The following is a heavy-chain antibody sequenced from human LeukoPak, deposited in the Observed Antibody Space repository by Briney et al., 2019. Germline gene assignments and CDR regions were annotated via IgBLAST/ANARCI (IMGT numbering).Heavy chain of an antibody. D-gene: IGHD3-10*01. J-gene: IGHJ5*02. CDR3: ARTSLGGAWFDP. Sequence: SETLSLTCTVSGGSISSGDYYWSWIRQPPGKGLEWIGYIYYNGSTYYNPSLKSRVTISVDTSKNQFSLNLPSVTAADTAFSYCARTSLGGAWFDPRGQGAPVTASS. CDR1: GGSISSGDYY. CDR2: IYYNGST. V-gene: IGHV4-30-4*08.